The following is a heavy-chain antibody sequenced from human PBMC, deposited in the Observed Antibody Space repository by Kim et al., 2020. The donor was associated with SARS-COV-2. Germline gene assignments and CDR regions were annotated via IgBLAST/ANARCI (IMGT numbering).Heavy chain of an antibody. CDR2: INPSGGST. V-gene: IGHV1-46*01. CDR1: GYTFTSYY. Sequence: ASVKVSCKASGYTFTSYYMHWVRQAPGQGLEWMGIINPSGGSTSYAQKFQGRVTMTRDTSTSTVYMELSSLRSEDTAVYYCARANGGYSYGRATDYWGQGTLVTVSS. CDR3: ARANGGYSYGRATDY. D-gene: IGHD5-18*01. J-gene: IGHJ4*02.